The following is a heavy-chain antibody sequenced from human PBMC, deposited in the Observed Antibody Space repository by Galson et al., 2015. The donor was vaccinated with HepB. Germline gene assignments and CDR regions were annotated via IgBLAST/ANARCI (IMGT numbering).Heavy chain of an antibody. J-gene: IGHJ5*02. Sequence: SETLSLTCTVSGGSISSSNYYWGWIRQPPGKGLEWIGSISYSGSTYYNPSLKTRVTISADTSNNQFSLKLSSVTAADTTMYYCARQTGRDWFDPWGQGTLVTVSS. V-gene: IGHV4-39*01. D-gene: IGHD7-27*01. CDR2: ISYSGST. CDR3: ARQTGRDWFDP. CDR1: GGSISSSNYY.